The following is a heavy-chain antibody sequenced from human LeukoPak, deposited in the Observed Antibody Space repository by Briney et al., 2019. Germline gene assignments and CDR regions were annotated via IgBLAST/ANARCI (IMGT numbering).Heavy chain of an antibody. D-gene: IGHD3-10*01. J-gene: IGHJ6*04. CDR3: ARDQWGGYYGSGSYQDYYGMDV. CDR2: ISSSGSTI. CDR1: GFTSSSYE. V-gene: IGHV3-48*03. Sequence: PGGSLRLSCAASGFTSSSYEMNWVRQAPGKGLEWVSYISSSGSTIYYADSVKGRFTISRDNAKNSLYLQMNSLRAEDTAVYYCARDQWGGYYGSGSYQDYYGMDVWGKGTTVTVSS.